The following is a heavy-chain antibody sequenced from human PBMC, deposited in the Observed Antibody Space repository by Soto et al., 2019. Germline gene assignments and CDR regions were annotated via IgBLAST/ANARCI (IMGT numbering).Heavy chain of an antibody. V-gene: IGHV1-69*06. CDR3: GRDPPYSSSWYGGWFDP. J-gene: IGHJ5*02. D-gene: IGHD6-13*01. CDR2: IIPMFGPA. CDR1: GGTFSSYA. Sequence: VQLVQSGAEVKKPGSSVKVSCKASGGTFSSYAISWVRQAPGQGLEWMGGIIPMFGPANYAQKFQGRVTSTADKSTSTVYMELSSLRSEDTAVYYCGRDPPYSSSWYGGWFDPWGQGTPVTVSS.